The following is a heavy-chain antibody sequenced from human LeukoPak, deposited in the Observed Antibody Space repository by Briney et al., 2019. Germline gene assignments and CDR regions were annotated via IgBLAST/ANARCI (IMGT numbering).Heavy chain of an antibody. CDR3: ARDAQQLSYKYWFDP. CDR2: IWYDGSNK. D-gene: IGHD6-13*01. J-gene: IGHJ5*02. CDR1: GFTFSSYG. Sequence: GGSLRLSCAASGFTFSSYGMHWVRQAPGKGLEWVAVIWYDGSNKYYADSVKGRFTISRDNPKNTLYLQMNSLRAEDTAVYYCARDAQQLSYKYWFDPWGQGTLVTVSS. V-gene: IGHV3-33*01.